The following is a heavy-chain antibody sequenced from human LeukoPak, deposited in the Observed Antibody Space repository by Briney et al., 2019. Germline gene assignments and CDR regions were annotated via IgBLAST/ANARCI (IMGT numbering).Heavy chain of an antibody. J-gene: IGHJ4*02. CDR1: GFTFSTYE. D-gene: IGHD2-15*01. CDR2: ISSSGSTI. CDR3: ARDTPGLRY. V-gene: IGHV3-48*03. Sequence: GGSLRLSCVASGFTFSTYEMNWVRQAPGKGLEWVSYISSSGSTIYYADSVKGRFTISRDNAKNSLYLQMNSLRAEDTAVYYCARDTPGLRYWGQGTLVTVSS.